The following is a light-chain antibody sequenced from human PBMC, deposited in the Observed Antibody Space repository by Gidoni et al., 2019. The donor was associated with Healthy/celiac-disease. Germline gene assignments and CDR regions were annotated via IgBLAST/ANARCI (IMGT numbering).Light chain of an antibody. CDR2: DAS. Sequence: DIQMTQSPSSLSASVGDRVTITCQASQDISNYLNWYQQKPGKAPKLLIYDASNLETGVPSRFSGSGSGTDFTFTISRLQPEDFATYYCQQYDDLPTFGGGTKVEIK. CDR3: QQYDDLPT. CDR1: QDISNY. J-gene: IGKJ4*01. V-gene: IGKV1-33*01.